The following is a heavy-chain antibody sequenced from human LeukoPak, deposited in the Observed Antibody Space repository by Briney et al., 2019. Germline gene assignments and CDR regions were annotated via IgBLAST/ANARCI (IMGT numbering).Heavy chain of an antibody. J-gene: IGHJ3*02. CDR1: GGSFSGYY. Sequence: SETLSLTCAVCGGSFSGYYWSWIRQPPGKGLEWIGEINHSGSTNYNPSLKSRVTISVDTSKNQFSLKLSSVTAADTAVYYCARGDYASFDAFDIWGQGTMVTVSS. CDR2: INHSGST. CDR3: ARGDYASFDAFDI. V-gene: IGHV4-34*01. D-gene: IGHD4-17*01.